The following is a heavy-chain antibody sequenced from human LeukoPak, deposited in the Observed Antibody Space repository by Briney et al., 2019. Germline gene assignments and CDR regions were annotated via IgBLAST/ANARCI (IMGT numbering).Heavy chain of an antibody. D-gene: IGHD4-23*01. CDR1: GFTFSSYW. J-gene: IGHJ4*02. Sequence: GGSLRLSCAASGFTFSSYWMHWVRQAPGKGLVWVSRINSDGSSTKYADSVKGRFTISRDNAKNSLYLQMNSLRDDDTAVYYCARDPLYGGNSAGPSFDSWGQGTLVTVSS. V-gene: IGHV3-74*03. CDR3: ARDPLYGGNSAGPSFDS. CDR2: INSDGSST.